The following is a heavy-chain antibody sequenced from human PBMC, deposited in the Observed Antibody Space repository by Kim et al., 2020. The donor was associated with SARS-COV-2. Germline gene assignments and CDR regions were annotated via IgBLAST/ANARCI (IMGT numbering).Heavy chain of an antibody. CDR1: GASVTTYY. CDR3: ARHGSWFGP. CDR2: IYTSGNT. Sequence: SETLSLTCTVSGASVTTYYWTLIRQSAGKGLEWIGRIYTSGNTTYNPSLKSRVTMTLDTSKNLFSLKLSSVTAADTAIYFCARHGSWFGPWGQGFVVTVSS. D-gene: IGHD3-10*01. V-gene: IGHV4-4*07. J-gene: IGHJ5*02.